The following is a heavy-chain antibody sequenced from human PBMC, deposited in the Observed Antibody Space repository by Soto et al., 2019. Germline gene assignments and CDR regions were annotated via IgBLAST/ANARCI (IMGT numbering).Heavy chain of an antibody. Sequence: QTGGSLRLSCAASGFTVSSNYMSWVRQAPGKGLEWVSVIYSGGSTYYADSVKGRFTISRDNSKNTLYLQMNSLRAEDTAVYYCAHDYSNYLASGAPEYGMDVWGQGTTVTVSS. V-gene: IGHV3-53*01. CDR3: AHDYSNYLASGAPEYGMDV. CDR2: IYSGGST. D-gene: IGHD4-4*01. CDR1: GFTVSSNY. J-gene: IGHJ6*02.